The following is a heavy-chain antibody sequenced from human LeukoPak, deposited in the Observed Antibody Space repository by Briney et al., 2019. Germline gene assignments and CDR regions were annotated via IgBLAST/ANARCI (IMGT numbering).Heavy chain of an antibody. Sequence: GGSLRLSCAASGFTFSSYGMNWVRQAPGKGLEWVSSISSSSSYIYYADSVKGRFTISRDNAKNSLYLQMNSLRAEDTAVYYCAKSVGAGPDYWGQGTLVTVSS. CDR3: AKSVGAGPDY. CDR1: GFTFSSYG. J-gene: IGHJ4*02. V-gene: IGHV3-21*01. CDR2: ISSSSSYI. D-gene: IGHD1-26*01.